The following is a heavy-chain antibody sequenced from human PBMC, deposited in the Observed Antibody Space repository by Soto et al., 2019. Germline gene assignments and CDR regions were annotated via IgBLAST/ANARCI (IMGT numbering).Heavy chain of an antibody. J-gene: IGHJ4*02. CDR1: GYTFTGYY. Sequence: ASVKVSCKASGYTFTGYYMHWVRQAPGQGLEWMGWINPNSGGTNYAQKFQGRVTMTRDTSISTAYMELSRLRSDDTAVYYRARVRRSSSWYEGSLGIWGQGTLVTVSS. V-gene: IGHV1-2*02. D-gene: IGHD6-13*01. CDR3: ARVRRSSSWYEGSLGI. CDR2: INPNSGGT.